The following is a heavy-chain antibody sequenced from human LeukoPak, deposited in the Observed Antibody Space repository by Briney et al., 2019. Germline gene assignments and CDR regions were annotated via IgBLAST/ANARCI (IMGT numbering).Heavy chain of an antibody. V-gene: IGHV3-23*01. D-gene: IGHD2-2*01. CDR2: ISGSGGST. CDR3: ARDLLVPAAKGYGMDV. Sequence: TGGSLRLSCAASGFTFSSYAMSWVRQAPGKGLEWVSAISGSGGSTYYADSVKGRFTISRDNSKNTLYLQMNSLRAEDTAVYYCARDLLVPAAKGYGMDVWGQGTTVTVSS. J-gene: IGHJ6*02. CDR1: GFTFSSYA.